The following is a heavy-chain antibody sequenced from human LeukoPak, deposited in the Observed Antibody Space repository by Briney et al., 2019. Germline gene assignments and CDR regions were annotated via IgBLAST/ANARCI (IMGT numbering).Heavy chain of an antibody. CDR3: ARSRDSSGYYYLM. CDR1: GSRFTNYW. D-gene: IGHD3-22*01. Sequence: GESLKISYEASGSRFTNYWIGWVRQMPGKGLEWMGIIYPDDSESKYSPSFQGQVTISADKSISTAYLQWSSLKASDTAMYYCARSRDSSGYYYLMWGQGTLVTVSS. V-gene: IGHV5-51*01. CDR2: IYPDDSES. J-gene: IGHJ4*02.